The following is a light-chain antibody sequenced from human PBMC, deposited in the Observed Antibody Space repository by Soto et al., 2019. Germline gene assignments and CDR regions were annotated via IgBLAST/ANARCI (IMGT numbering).Light chain of an antibody. J-gene: IGKJ5*01. V-gene: IGKV3-20*01. CDR3: QQPGSSPPIT. Sequence: IVWTQSPGTLSLSPGERSTLSCMASRHIAWNSLACYLHKPRQAPRLLLYAASSTAAGIPPTFSGSGSGTVFTPPTRSLQPEDFAAYHCQQPGSSPPITFGQGTRREIK. CDR1: RHIAWNS. CDR2: AAS.